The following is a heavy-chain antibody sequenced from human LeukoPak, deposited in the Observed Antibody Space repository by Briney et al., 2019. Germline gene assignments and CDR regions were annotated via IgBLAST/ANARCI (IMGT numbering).Heavy chain of an antibody. V-gene: IGHV1-24*01. CDR2: FDPEDGET. D-gene: IGHD2-2*02. CDR1: GYTLTELS. Sequence: ASVKVSCKVSGYTLTELSMHWVRQAPGKGLEWMGGFDPEDGETIYAQKFQGRVTVTEDTSTDTAYMELSSLRSEDTAVYYCATANIVVVPAAIRYYYYGMDVWGQGTTVTVSS. CDR3: ATANIVVVPAAIRYYYYGMDV. J-gene: IGHJ6*02.